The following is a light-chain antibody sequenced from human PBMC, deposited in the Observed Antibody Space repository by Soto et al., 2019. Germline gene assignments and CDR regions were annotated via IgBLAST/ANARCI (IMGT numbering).Light chain of an antibody. J-gene: IGKJ4*01. CDR1: QSITKY. V-gene: IGKV1-39*01. CDR3: QQSYSSPPT. CDR2: GAS. Sequence: DIPMTQSPSSLSASVGDRVTITCRASQSITKYLSWYRQKPEKAPQLLIYGASTLQSGVPSRFIGSGSGIDFTLTISSLQPEDFATYYCQQSYSSPPTFGGGTKVEIK.